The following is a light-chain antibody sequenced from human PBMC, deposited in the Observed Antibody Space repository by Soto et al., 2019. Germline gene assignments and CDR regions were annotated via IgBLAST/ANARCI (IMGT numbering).Light chain of an antibody. CDR1: SSDIGSYNF. V-gene: IGLV2-14*01. CDR3: SSYTTSNTFPLL. CDR2: AVS. Sequence: QSVLTQPASVSGSPGQSITISCTGTSSDIGSYNFVSWYQQRPGKAPQLIIYAVSNRPSGVSHRFSGSKSGSTASLTISGLQAEDEAHYYCSSYTTSNTFPLLFGDGTKVTVL. J-gene: IGLJ2*01.